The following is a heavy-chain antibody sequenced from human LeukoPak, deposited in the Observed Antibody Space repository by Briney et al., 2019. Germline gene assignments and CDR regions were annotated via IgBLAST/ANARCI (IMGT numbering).Heavy chain of an antibody. CDR3: ARFMEDDSSGYDY. Sequence: GGSLRLSCAASGFTFSSYSMNWVRQAPGKGLEWVSSISSSSSYIYYADSVKGRFTISRDNAKNSLYLQMNSLRAEDTAVYYCARFMEDDSSGYDYWGQGTLVAVSS. J-gene: IGHJ4*02. CDR2: ISSSSSYI. CDR1: GFTFSSYS. V-gene: IGHV3-21*01. D-gene: IGHD3-22*01.